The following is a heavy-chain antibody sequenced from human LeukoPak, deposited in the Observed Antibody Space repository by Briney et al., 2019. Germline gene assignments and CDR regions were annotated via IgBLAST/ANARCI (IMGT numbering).Heavy chain of an antibody. CDR2: IYTSGST. V-gene: IGHV4-4*07. Sequence: SGTLSLTCTVSGGSISSYYWSWIRQPAGKGLEWVGRIYTSGSTNYNPSLKSRVTMSVDTSKNQFSLKLSSVTAADTAVYYCARHVGFITMVRGVINNNWFDPWGQGTLVTVSS. CDR3: ARHVGFITMVRGVINNNWFDP. D-gene: IGHD3-10*01. J-gene: IGHJ5*02. CDR1: GGSISSYY.